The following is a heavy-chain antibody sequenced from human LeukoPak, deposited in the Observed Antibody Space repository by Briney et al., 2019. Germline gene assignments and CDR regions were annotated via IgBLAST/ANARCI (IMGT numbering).Heavy chain of an antibody. Sequence: VASVKVSCKASGYTFTGYYIHWVRQAPAQGLEWMGWINPSSGGTNYAQKFQGRVTMTRDTSISTAYMELSSLRSDDTDVYYCARATLPRSDDYAFDYWGQGTLVTVSS. CDR2: INPSSGGT. CDR3: ARATLPRSDDYAFDY. D-gene: IGHD4-17*01. J-gene: IGHJ4*02. CDR1: GYTFTGYY. V-gene: IGHV1-2*02.